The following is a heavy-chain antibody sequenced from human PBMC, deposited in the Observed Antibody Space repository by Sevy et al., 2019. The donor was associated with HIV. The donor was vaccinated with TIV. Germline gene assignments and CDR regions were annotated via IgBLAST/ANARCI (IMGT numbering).Heavy chain of an antibody. CDR3: AKDQQRYYYDSSGTSDLFDY. V-gene: IGHV3-23*01. D-gene: IGHD3-22*01. J-gene: IGHJ4*01. CDR2: ISGSGGST. CDR1: GFTFSSYA. Sequence: GGSLRLSCAASGFTFSSYAMSWVRQAPGNGLEWVSAISGSGGSTYYADSVKGRFTISRDNSKNTLYLQMNSLRAEDTAVYYCAKDQQRYYYDSSGTSDLFDYGGQGTLVTVSS.